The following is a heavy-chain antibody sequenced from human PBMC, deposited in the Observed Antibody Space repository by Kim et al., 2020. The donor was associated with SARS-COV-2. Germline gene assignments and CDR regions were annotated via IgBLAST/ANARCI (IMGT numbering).Heavy chain of an antibody. D-gene: IGHD3-10*01. V-gene: IGHV3-30*01. CDR2: K. Sequence: KYYADSVKGRFTISRDNSKNTLYLQMNSLRAEDTAVYYCAREGGFGDLDYWGQGTLVTVSS. J-gene: IGHJ4*02. CDR3: AREGGFGDLDY.